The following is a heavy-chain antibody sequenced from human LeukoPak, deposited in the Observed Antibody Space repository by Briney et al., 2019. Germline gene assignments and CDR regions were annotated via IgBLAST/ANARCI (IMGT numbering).Heavy chain of an antibody. V-gene: IGHV3-23*01. CDR3: AKAEGYDILTGLDY. CDR2: IGASGGST. J-gene: IGHJ4*02. Sequence: PGRSLRLSCAASGFTFSSYGMHWVRQAPGKGLEWVSGIGASGGSTYYADSVKGRFTISRDNSKNTLYLQMNSLRTEDTAVYYCAKAEGYDILTGLDYWGQGTLVTVSS. D-gene: IGHD3-9*01. CDR1: GFTFSSYG.